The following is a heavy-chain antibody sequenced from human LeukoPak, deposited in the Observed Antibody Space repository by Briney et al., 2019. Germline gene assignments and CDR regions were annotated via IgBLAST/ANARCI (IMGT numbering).Heavy chain of an antibody. CDR3: ARASQWLAFDY. J-gene: IGHJ4*02. CDR2: IYNGGST. Sequence: GGSLRLSCAASGFTVSSNYMSWVRQAPGKGLEWVSVIYNGGSTEYADSVKGRFTISRDNSENTLYLQMNSLRDEDTAVYFCARASQWLAFDYWGQGTLVTVSS. V-gene: IGHV3-66*01. D-gene: IGHD6-19*01. CDR1: GFTVSSNY.